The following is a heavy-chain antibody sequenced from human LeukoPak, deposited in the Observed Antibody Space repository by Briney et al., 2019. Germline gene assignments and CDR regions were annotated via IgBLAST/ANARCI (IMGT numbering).Heavy chain of an antibody. J-gene: IGHJ4*02. V-gene: IGHV3-21*01. Sequence: GGSLRLSCAASGFTFSKYIMNWVRQAPGKGLEWVSSISTSSSYIYYADSVKGRFTISRNNAKNSLYLQMNSLRAEDTAIYYCARKDDYGDSGGSGVYSAFDYWGQGTLVTVSS. CDR2: ISTSSSYI. CDR1: GFTFSKYI. D-gene: IGHD4-17*01. CDR3: ARKDDYGDSGGSGVYSAFDY.